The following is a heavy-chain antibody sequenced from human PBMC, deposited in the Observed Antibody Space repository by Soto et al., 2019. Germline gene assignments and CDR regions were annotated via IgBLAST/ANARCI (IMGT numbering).Heavy chain of an antibody. CDR3: AKVSSSWPNYYYYYGMDV. D-gene: IGHD6-13*01. CDR2: ISGSGGST. Sequence: GGSLRLSCAASGFTFSSYAMSWVRQAPGKGLEWVSAISGSGGSTYYADSVKGRFTIFRDNSKNTLYQQMNSLRAEDTAVYYCAKVSSSWPNYYYYYGMDVWGQGTTVTVSS. J-gene: IGHJ6*02. CDR1: GFTFSSYA. V-gene: IGHV3-23*01.